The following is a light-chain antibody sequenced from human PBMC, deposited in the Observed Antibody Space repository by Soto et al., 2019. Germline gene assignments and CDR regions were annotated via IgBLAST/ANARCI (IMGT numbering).Light chain of an antibody. CDR1: STDVGGYNY. CDR2: DVS. Sequence: QSALTQPASVSGSPGQSITISCTGTSTDVGGYNYVSWYQQHPGKAPKLMIYDVSNRPSGVSNRFSGSKSGNTASLTISGLQAEDEADYYCCSYTSSSTLAFGGGTKLTVL. J-gene: IGLJ2*01. CDR3: CSYTSSSTLA. V-gene: IGLV2-14*01.